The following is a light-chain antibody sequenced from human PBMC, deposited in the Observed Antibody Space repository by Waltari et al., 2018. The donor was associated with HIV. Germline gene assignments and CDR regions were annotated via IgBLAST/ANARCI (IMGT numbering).Light chain of an antibody. J-gene: IGLJ3*02. CDR3: AAWDDSLSGRV. CDR1: SSNIGSSY. Sequence: QSVLTQPPSASGTPGQRVTISCSGSSSNIGSSYIYWYQQLPGTAPKLLVYGNNQRPSGVPVRFSGSKSGTSASLAISGLRSEDEADYYCAAWDDSLSGRVFGGGTKLTVL. V-gene: IGLV1-47*01. CDR2: GNN.